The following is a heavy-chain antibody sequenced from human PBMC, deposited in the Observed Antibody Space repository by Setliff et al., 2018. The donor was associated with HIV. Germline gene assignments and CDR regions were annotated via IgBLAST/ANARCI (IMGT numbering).Heavy chain of an antibody. V-gene: IGHV4-4*09. CDR1: GGSISNYY. CDR2: IYTSGST. CDR3: ARHSPSDY. Sequence: PSETLSLTCTVSGGSISNYYWSWIRQPPGKGLEWIGYIYTSGSTSYNPSLKSRVTISVDTSKNQFSLKLSSVTAADTAVYYCARHSPSDYWGQGTLVTVSS. J-gene: IGHJ4*02.